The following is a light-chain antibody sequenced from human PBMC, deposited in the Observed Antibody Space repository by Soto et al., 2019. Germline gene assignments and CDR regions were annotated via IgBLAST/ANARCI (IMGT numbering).Light chain of an antibody. V-gene: IGLV2-14*03. CDR2: DVR. CDR3: SSYTRSGTLGVV. CDR1: SSDVGDYNY. J-gene: IGLJ2*01. Sequence: QSALTQPASVSGSPGQSVTISCTGTSSDVGDYNYVSWYQHHPGKAPKLMIYDVRNRPSGVSNRFSGSKSGNTASLTISGLQAADEADYYCSSYTRSGTLGVVFGGGTKLTVL.